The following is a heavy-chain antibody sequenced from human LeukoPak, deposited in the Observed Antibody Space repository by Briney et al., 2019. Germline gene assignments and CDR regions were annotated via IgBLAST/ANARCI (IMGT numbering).Heavy chain of an antibody. CDR1: GFTLSNYK. CDR3: ARVGVFGYCSSTSCGWTFDP. V-gene: IGHV3-48*03. D-gene: IGHD2-2*01. CDR2: ISSSGGTK. J-gene: IGHJ5*02. Sequence: GGSLRLSCAASGFTLSNYKMNWVRQAPGKGLEWVSYISSSGGTKYYADSVKGRFTISRDNAKNSLYLQMNSLRAEDTAVYYCARVGVFGYCSSTSCGWTFDPWGQGTLVTVSS.